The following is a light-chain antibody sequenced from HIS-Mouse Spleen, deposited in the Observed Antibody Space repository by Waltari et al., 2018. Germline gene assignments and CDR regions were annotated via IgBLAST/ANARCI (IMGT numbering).Light chain of an antibody. J-gene: IGLJ2*01. V-gene: IGLV3-21*01. CDR1: NIGSKR. CDR2: DDS. CDR3: YSTDSSGNHRV. Sequence: SYVPTPPPSVSVAPGKTARITCGGTNIGSKRAHWHQQKPGQAPVLVVYDDSDRPSGIPERFSGSNSGNTATLTISGAQVEDEADYYCYSTDSSGNHRVFGGGTKLTVL.